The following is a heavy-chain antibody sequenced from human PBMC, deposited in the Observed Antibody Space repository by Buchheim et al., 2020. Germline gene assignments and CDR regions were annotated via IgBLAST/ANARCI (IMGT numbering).Heavy chain of an antibody. CDR3: ARDPVLRFLEWLPDNWFDP. CDR2: INPSGGST. CDR1: GYTFTSYY. D-gene: IGHD3-3*01. V-gene: IGHV1-46*01. Sequence: QVQLVQSGAEVKKPGASVKVSCKASGYTFTSYYMHWVRQAPGQGLEWMGIINPSGGSTSYAQKFQGRVTMTRDTPTSTVYMELSSLRSEDTAAYYCARDPVLRFLEWLPDNWFDPWGQGTL. J-gene: IGHJ5*02.